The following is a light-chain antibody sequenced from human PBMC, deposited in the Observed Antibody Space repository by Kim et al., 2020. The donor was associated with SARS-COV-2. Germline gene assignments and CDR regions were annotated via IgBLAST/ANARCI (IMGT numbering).Light chain of an antibody. V-gene: IGKV3-20*01. CDR3: QQYGSSPR. Sequence: EIVLTQSPGMLSLSPGDRATLSCRASQSVNSNYLAWHQQRPGQAPRLLIYHSSIRATGIPDRFSGGGSGTDFTLTISRLEPDDFAVYYCQQYGSSPRFGGGTKVDIK. CDR1: QSVNSNY. J-gene: IGKJ4*01. CDR2: HSS.